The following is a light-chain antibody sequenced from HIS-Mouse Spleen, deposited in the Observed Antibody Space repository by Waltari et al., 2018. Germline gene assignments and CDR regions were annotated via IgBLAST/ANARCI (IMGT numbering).Light chain of an antibody. CDR3: CSYGGSYTGV. CDR2: DVS. J-gene: IGLJ1*01. CDR1: SSDVGGYNY. Sequence: QSALTQPRSVSGSPGQSVTISCTGTSSDVGGYNYVSWYQQHPGKAPKLMIYDVSKRPSGVPCRFSGSKSGNTASLTISGLQAEDEADYYCCSYGGSYTGVFGTGTKVTVL. V-gene: IGLV2-11*01.